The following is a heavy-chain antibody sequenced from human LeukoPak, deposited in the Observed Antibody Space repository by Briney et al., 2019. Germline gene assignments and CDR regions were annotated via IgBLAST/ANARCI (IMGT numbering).Heavy chain of an antibody. CDR1: GFTFSNYW. J-gene: IGHJ6*03. V-gene: IGHV3-7*01. Sequence: GGSLRLSCAASGFTFSNYWMSWVRQAPGKGLEWVANIKQDGSEKYYVDSVKGRFTISRDNAKNSLYLQMNSLRAEDTAVYYCARVSYWYYYYYMDVWGKGTTVTVSS. CDR2: IKQDGSEK. CDR3: ARVSYWYYYYYMDV. D-gene: IGHD2-15*01.